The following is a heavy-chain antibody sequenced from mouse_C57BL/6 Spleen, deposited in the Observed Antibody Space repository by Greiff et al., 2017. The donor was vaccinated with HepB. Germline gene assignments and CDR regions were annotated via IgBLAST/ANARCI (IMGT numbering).Heavy chain of an antibody. CDR2: IDPSDSYT. CDR1: GYTFTSYW. CDR3: ARYYGSSPYYYAMDY. V-gene: IGHV1-50*01. D-gene: IGHD1-1*01. Sequence: QVQLQQPGAELVKPGASVKLSCKASGYTFTSYWMQWVNQRPGQGLEWIGEIDPSDSYTNYNQKFKGKATLTVDTSSSTAYMQLSSLTSEDSAVYYCARYYGSSPYYYAMDYWGQGTSVTVSS. J-gene: IGHJ4*01.